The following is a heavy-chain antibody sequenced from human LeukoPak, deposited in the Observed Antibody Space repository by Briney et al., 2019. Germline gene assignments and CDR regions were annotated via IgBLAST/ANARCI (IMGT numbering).Heavy chain of an antibody. D-gene: IGHD1-26*01. Sequence: GGSLRLSCAASGFTFSSYSMNWVRQAPGKGLEWVSSISSISSYIYYADSVKGRFTISRDNAKNSLYMQMNSVRAEDTAVYYCARDHGTVGATSWGQGTLVTVSS. CDR1: GFTFSSYS. CDR2: ISSISSYI. CDR3: ARDHGTVGATS. V-gene: IGHV3-21*01. J-gene: IGHJ4*02.